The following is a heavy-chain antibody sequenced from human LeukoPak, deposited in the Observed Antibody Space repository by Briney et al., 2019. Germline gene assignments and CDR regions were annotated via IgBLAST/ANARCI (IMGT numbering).Heavy chain of an antibody. CDR2: ISWNSGSI. V-gene: IGHV3-9*01. CDR1: GFTFDDYA. J-gene: IGHJ6*02. CDR3: AKDTLEGHGMDV. Sequence: PGRSLRLSCAASGFTFDDYAMHWVRQAPGKGLEWVSGISWNSGSIGYADSVKGRFTISRDNAKNSLYLQMNSLRAEDTALYYCAKDTLEGHGMDVWGQGTTVTVSS.